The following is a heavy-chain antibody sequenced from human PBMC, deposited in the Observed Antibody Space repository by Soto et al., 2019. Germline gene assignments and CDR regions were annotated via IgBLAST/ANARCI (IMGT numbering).Heavy chain of an antibody. V-gene: IGHV1-3*05. J-gene: IGHJ4*02. Sequence: QVQLVQSGAEEKNPGASMKVSCKASGYTFINYVIHWVRQAPGQRLEWMGWIFPDSGNTKSSQRFQGRVTITRDISASTAYMDLSSLRSEDTAVYFCARDGGRDGYTYALDYWGQGTLVSVSS. CDR3: ARDGGRDGYTYALDY. CDR2: IFPDSGNT. CDR1: GYTFINYV. D-gene: IGHD3-16*01.